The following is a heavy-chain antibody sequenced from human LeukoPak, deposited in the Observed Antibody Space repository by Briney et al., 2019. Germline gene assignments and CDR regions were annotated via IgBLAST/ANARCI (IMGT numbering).Heavy chain of an antibody. CDR2: IYYSGST. CDR3: ARSGVDTAMVTHYFDY. D-gene: IGHD5-18*01. Sequence: PSETLSLTCTVSGGSISSYYWSWIRQPPGKGLEWIGYIYYSGSTNYNPSLKSRVTISVGKSKNQFSLKLSSVTAADTAVYYCARSGVDTAMVTHYFDYWGQGTLVTVSS. V-gene: IGHV4-59*12. CDR1: GGSISSYY. J-gene: IGHJ4*02.